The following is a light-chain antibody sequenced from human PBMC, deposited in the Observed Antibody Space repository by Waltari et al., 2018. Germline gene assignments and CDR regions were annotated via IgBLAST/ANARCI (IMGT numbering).Light chain of an antibody. V-gene: IGLV3-19*01. Sequence: SSELTQDPAVSVALGQTVRITCQGDSLRTYSASWFLQKPGQAPALVLYGKQSRPSRIPDRFSATRSGSTAALTITGAQAEDEADCYCLSQDISVAVFIGGGTKLTVV. CDR1: SLRTYS. CDR2: GKQ. J-gene: IGLJ2*01. CDR3: LSQDISVAVF.